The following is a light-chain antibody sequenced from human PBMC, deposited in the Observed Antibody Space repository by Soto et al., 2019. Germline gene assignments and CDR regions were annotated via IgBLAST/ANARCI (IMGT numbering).Light chain of an antibody. CDR1: QSISSW. J-gene: IGKJ5*01. V-gene: IGKV1-5*01. CDR2: DAS. CDR3: QQSETYPLT. Sequence: DIQMTQSPSTLSASVGYRFTITCRASQSISSWLAWYQQKPGKAPKLLIYDASSLASGVPSRFSGSASGTEFTLTISSLQPDDFATYYCQQSETYPLTFGQGTRREIK.